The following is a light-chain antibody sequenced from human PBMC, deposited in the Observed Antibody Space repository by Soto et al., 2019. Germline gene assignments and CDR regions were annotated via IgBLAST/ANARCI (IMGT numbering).Light chain of an antibody. J-gene: IGLJ3*02. CDR3: QSYDSSLSAL. CDR2: GNS. V-gene: IGLV1-40*01. Sequence: QSVLTQPPSVSGAPGQRVTISCTGSSSNIGAGYDVHWYQQLPGTAPKLLIYGNSNRPSGVPDRFSGSTSGTSASLAITVLQAEDEADYYCQSYDSSLSALYGGGTKLTVL. CDR1: SSNIGAGYD.